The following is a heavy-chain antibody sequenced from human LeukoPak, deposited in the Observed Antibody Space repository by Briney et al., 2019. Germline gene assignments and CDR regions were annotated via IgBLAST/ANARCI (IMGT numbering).Heavy chain of an antibody. Sequence: PSETLSPTCAVYGAPFNGYYWNWIRQAPGNGLEWLSAISGSGGSTNYAASVTGRFTISRDNTKNTLYLQMTSLRTKGPAVYYCAKERGVGANTRLDYWGQGPLVSVSS. CDR2: ISGSGGST. CDR1: GAPFNGYY. D-gene: IGHD1-26*01. J-gene: IGHJ4*02. V-gene: IGHV3-23*01. CDR3: AKERGVGANTRLDY.